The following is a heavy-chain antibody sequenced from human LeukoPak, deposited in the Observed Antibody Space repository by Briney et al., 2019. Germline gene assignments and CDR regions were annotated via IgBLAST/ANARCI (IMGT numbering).Heavy chain of an antibody. CDR3: ARIRRGWIDY. V-gene: IGHV2-70*11. CDR1: GFSLSTSGMC. Sequence: PSQSLTLTCTFAGFSLSTSGMCVSWIRQPPGKALEWLARIDWDDDKYYSTSLKTRLTISKVTSKNQVVLTMTNMDPVDTVTYYCARIRRGWIDYWGQGTLVTVST. J-gene: IGHJ4*02. D-gene: IGHD2-15*01. CDR2: IDWDDDK.